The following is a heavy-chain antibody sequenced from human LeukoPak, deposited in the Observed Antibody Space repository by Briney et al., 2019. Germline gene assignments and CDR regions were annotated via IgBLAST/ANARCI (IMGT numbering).Heavy chain of an antibody. J-gene: IGHJ6*02. CDR3: AKDRYPTAVTTNGMDV. CDR2: IWYDGSNE. CDR1: GFTFGSYS. D-gene: IGHD4-17*01. V-gene: IGHV3-33*03. Sequence: PGWALRLSCAASGFTFGSYSMHGVRQAPGKGGEGLAGIWYDGSNEYYGDSVKGRFTISRDNSKNTLNLQMNSLRSEDTAVYYCAKDRYPTAVTTNGMDVWGQGTTVTVSS.